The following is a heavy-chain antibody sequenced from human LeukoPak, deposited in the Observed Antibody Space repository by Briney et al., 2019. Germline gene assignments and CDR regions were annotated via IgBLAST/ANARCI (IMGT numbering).Heavy chain of an antibody. D-gene: IGHD3-16*01. CDR2: IYYSGST. V-gene: IGHV4-59*08. CDR3: ARYSDRTAFDY. Sequence: SETLSLTCTVSNGSVRSYYWSWVRQSPGKGMEWIGYIYYSGSTNYNPSLKSRVTISIHTSRNQFSLMLSSVTAADTAMYYCARYSDRTAFDYWGQGTLVTVSS. CDR1: NGSVRSYY. J-gene: IGHJ4*02.